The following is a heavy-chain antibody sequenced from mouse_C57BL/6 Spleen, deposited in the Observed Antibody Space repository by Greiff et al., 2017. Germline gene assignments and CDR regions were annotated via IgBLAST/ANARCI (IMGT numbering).Heavy chain of an antibody. D-gene: IGHD1-1*01. J-gene: IGHJ3*01. V-gene: IGHV1-50*01. CDR2: IDPSDSYT. CDR3: VRSHYYGSSSFAY. CDR1: GYTFTSYW. Sequence: QVQLQQPGAELVKPGASVKLSCKASGYTFTSYWMQWVKQRPGQGLEWIGEIDPSDSYTNYNQKLKGKATLTVDTSSSTAYMQLSSLTSEDSAVYYCVRSHYYGSSSFAYWGQGTLVTVSA.